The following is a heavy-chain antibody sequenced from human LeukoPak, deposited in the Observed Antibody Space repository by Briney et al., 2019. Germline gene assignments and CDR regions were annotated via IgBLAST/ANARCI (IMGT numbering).Heavy chain of an antibody. CDR2: MNPNSGNT. CDR1: GYTFTSYD. J-gene: IGHJ6*02. Sequence: ASVKVSCKASGYTFTSYDINWVRQATGQGLEWMGWMNPNSGNTGYAQKFQGRVTMTRNTSISTAYMELSSLGSEDTAVYYCARVGSVYYYYYGMDVWGQGTTVTVSS. V-gene: IGHV1-8*01. CDR3: ARVGSVYYYYYGMDV.